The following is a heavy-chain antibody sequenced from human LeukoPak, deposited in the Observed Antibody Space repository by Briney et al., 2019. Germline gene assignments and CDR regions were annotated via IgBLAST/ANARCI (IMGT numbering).Heavy chain of an antibody. CDR2: MNPNSGNT. Sequence: ASVKVSCKASGDTFTSYDINWVRQATGQGLEWMGWMNPNSGNTGYAQKFQGRVTITRNTSKSTAYMELSSLRSEGTAVYYCARSRRGIAAAGTSYYFAYWGQGTLVTVSS. D-gene: IGHD6-13*01. J-gene: IGHJ4*02. CDR1: GDTFTSYD. CDR3: ARSRRGIAAAGTSYYFAY. V-gene: IGHV1-8*03.